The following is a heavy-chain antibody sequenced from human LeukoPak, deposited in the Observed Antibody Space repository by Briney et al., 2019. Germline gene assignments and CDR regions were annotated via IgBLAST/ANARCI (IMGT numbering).Heavy chain of an antibody. CDR1: GGSISSYY. D-gene: IGHD5-12*01. J-gene: IGHJ6*03. CDR3: ARTTEGYAGGPGYSYYYYMDV. Sequence: SETLSLTCTVPGGSISSYYWSWIRRPPGKGLEWIGYIHYSGSTHYNPSLKSRVTISVDTSKNQVSLKLRSVTSADTAVYYCARTTEGYAGGPGYSYYYYMDVWGKGTTVTISS. CDR2: IHYSGST. V-gene: IGHV4-59*01.